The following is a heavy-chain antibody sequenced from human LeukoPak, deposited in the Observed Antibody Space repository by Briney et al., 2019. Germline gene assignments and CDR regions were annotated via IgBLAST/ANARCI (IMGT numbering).Heavy chain of an antibody. CDR1: GFTFSNYD. CDR2: IWYDGSNK. Sequence: GGSLRLSCAASGFTFSNYDMHWVRQAPGKGLEWVAVIWYDGSNKYYADSVKGRFTISRDNSKNTLYLQMTSLRAEDTAVYYSARDDYGGKLDIWGQGTVVTVSS. V-gene: IGHV3-33*01. J-gene: IGHJ3*02. CDR3: ARDDYGGKLDI. D-gene: IGHD4-23*01.